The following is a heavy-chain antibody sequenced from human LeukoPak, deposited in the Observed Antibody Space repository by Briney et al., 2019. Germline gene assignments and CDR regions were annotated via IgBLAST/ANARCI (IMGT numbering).Heavy chain of an antibody. J-gene: IGHJ5*02. V-gene: IGHV4-31*01. Sequence: PSETLSLTCTVSGDSISSGVYFWSWLRQHPGKDLEWIGFIYYSGSSYYNPSLKSQFTISVDTSKNQFSLKLISVTAADTAVYYCARGDYCSSTSCYFRPWGQGTLVTVSS. CDR2: IYYSGSS. CDR1: GDSISSGVYF. D-gene: IGHD2-2*01. CDR3: ARGDYCSSTSCYFRP.